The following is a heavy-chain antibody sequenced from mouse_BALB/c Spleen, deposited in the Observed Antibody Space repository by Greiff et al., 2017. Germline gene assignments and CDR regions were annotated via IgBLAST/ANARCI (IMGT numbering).Heavy chain of an antibody. Sequence: EVKLMESGPELVKPGASVKISCKASGYTFTDYNMHWVKQSHGKSLEWIGYIYPYNGGTGYNQKFKSKATLTVDNSSSTAYMELRSLTSEDSAVYYCARWSYYGYWYFDVWGAGTTVTVSS. CDR1: GYTFTDYN. J-gene: IGHJ1*01. V-gene: IGHV1S29*02. D-gene: IGHD1-1*01. CDR3: ARWSYYGYWYFDV. CDR2: IYPYNGGT.